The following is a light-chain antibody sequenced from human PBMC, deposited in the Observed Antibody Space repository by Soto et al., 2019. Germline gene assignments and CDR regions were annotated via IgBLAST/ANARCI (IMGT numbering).Light chain of an antibody. CDR2: EAS. V-gene: IGKV1-5*03. Sequence: DIQMTQSPSSLSASVGDRVTITCRASQSISGWLAWYQQKPGKAPKLLIYEASTLESGVQSRFSGSGSGTEFTLTVNSLQPDDFATYYCQQYNIYPYTFGQGTKLEIK. CDR1: QSISGW. CDR3: QQYNIYPYT. J-gene: IGKJ2*01.